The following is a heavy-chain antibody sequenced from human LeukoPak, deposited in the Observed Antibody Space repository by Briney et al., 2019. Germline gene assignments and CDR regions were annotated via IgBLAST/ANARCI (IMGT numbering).Heavy chain of an antibody. D-gene: IGHD2-2*01. CDR2: IIPIFGTA. Sequence: SVKVSCKASGGTFSSYAISWVRQAPGQGLEWMGGIIPIFGTANYAQKFQGRVTIAADKSTSTAYMELSSLRSEDTAVYYCARDLGYCSSTSCYHNYYYYYGMDVWGKGTTVTVSS. V-gene: IGHV1-69*06. J-gene: IGHJ6*04. CDR1: GGTFSSYA. CDR3: ARDLGYCSSTSCYHNYYYYYGMDV.